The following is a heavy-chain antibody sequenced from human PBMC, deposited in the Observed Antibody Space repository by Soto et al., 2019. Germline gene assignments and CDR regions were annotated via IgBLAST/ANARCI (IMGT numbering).Heavy chain of an antibody. CDR3: ARDRDDYGDYRFFDY. Sequence: EVQLVESGGGLVQPGGSLRLSCAASGFTFSSYSMNWVRQAPGKGLEWVSYISSSSSTIYYADSVKGRFTLSRDNAKNSVYLQRNSLRDEDTAVYYCARDRDDYGDYRFFDYWGQGTMVTVSS. D-gene: IGHD4-17*01. CDR2: ISSSSSTI. CDR1: GFTFSSYS. J-gene: IGHJ4*02. V-gene: IGHV3-48*02.